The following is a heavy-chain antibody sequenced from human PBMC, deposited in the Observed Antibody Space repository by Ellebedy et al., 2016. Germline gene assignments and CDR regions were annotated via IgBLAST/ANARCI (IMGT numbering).Heavy chain of an antibody. D-gene: IGHD2-2*01. CDR2: IYYSGST. V-gene: IGHV4-59*01. CDR1: GGSISSYY. Sequence: SETLSLTCTVSGGSISSYYWSWIRQPPGKGLEWIGYIYYSGSTNYNPSLKSRVTISVDTSKNQFSLKLSSVTAADTAVYYCALGLQYQLKLDYWGQGTLVTVSS. CDR3: ALGLQYQLKLDY. J-gene: IGHJ4*02.